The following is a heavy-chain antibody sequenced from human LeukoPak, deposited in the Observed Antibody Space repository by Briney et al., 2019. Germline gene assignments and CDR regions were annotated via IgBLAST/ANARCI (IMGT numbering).Heavy chain of an antibody. CDR2: ISYSGNT. D-gene: IGHD5-12*01. V-gene: IGHV4-59*08. J-gene: IGHJ2*01. CDR1: GGSISSYF. Sequence: PSETLSLTCTVSGGSISSYFWSWLRQPPGKRLAWIGHISYSGNTDYNPSLKSRVTLSVDTSKNRLSLKLSSVTAADTAVYYCARKSSRGGFNGYDYWYFDLWGRGTLVTVSS. CDR3: ARKSSRGGFNGYDYWYFDL.